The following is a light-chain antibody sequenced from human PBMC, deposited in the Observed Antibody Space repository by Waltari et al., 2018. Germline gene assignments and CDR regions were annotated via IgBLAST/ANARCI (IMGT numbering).Light chain of an antibody. J-gene: IGKJ3*01. CDR1: QGISSY. CDR2: AAS. CDR3: KQLNSNPLFT. Sequence: DIQLTQSPSFLSASVGDRVTITCRASQGISSYLAWYQQKPGKAPKLLIYAASTLQSGIPARFSGSGSGTEVTFTSKSLQTEDFATYYCKQLNSNPLFTFGPGTKVDIK. V-gene: IGKV1-9*01.